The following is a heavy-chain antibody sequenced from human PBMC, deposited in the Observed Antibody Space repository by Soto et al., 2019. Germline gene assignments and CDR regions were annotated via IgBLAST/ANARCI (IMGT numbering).Heavy chain of an antibody. Sequence: PSETLSLTCAVSGGSISSSNWWSWVRQPPGKGLEWIGEIYHSGSTNYNPSLKSRVTISVDKSKNQFSLKLSSVTAADTAVYYCAGGSEPYYDFWSGHYYYYGMDVWGQGTTVTVSS. CDR2: IYHSGST. CDR1: GGSISSSNW. D-gene: IGHD3-3*01. V-gene: IGHV4-4*02. CDR3: AGGSEPYYDFWSGHYYYYGMDV. J-gene: IGHJ6*02.